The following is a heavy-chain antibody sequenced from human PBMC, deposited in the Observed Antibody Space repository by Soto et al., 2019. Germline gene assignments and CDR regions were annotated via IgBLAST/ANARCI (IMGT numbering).Heavy chain of an antibody. CDR2: INAGNGNT. D-gene: IGHD3-22*01. CDR3: ARAPDDCRAYYHHYYYGMDV. Sequence: ASVKVSCKASGYTFTSYGIHWVRQAPGQRLEWTGWINAGNGNTKYSEKFQGRVTITRDTSASTAYLELSSLRSEDTAVYYCARAPDDCRAYYHHYYYGMDVWGQGTTVTVSS. J-gene: IGHJ6*02. CDR1: GYTFTSYG. V-gene: IGHV1-3*01.